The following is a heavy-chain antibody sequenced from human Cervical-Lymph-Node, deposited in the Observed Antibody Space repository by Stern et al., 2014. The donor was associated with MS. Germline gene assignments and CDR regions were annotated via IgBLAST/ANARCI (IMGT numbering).Heavy chain of an antibody. CDR3: ATGRFDF. J-gene: IGHJ4*02. CDR1: GYTLTEMS. V-gene: IGHV1-24*01. CDR2: FDPEVGES. Sequence: QVQLGQSGAEVKKPGASVKVSCKVSGYTLTEMSMHWVRQAPGKGLESMGGFDPEVGESVYAQTLQGRVTMTEDTSTDTAYLELNSLRSEDTAVYYCATGRFDFWGQGTLVTVSS.